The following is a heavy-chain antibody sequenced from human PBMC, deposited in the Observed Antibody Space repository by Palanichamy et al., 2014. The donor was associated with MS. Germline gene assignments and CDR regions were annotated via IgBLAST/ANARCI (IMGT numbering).Heavy chain of an antibody. CDR2: ISGSGGTT. CDR1: GFTFSSYA. CDR3: VKTLFDAFDV. J-gene: IGHJ3*01. V-gene: IGHV3-23*01. Sequence: EVQLLESGGGLVQPGGSLRLSCAASGFTFSSYAMIWVRQAPGKGLEWVSHISGSGGTTYYADSVKGRFTTSRDNPKNTLFLLMNRLTAADTAVYYCVKTLFDAFDVWGEGTKVTVSS.